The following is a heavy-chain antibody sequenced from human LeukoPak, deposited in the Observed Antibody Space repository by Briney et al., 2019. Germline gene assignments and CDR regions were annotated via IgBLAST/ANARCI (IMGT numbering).Heavy chain of an antibody. CDR3: ARELGYTGWYTADY. CDR1: GFTLCVYA. Sequence: PGGSLRLSCAASGFTLCVYAISTLGPAPGQRPASVSAINSGGRPYYADSVKGRFTISRDNSRDTVYLQMDSLRVEDTAVYYCARELGYTGWYTADYWGQGTLATVSS. CDR2: INSGGRP. D-gene: IGHD6-19*01. J-gene: IGHJ4*02. V-gene: IGHV3-23*01.